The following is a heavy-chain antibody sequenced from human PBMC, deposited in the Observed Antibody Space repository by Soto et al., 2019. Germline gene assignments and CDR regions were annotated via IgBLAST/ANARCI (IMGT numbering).Heavy chain of an antibody. V-gene: IGHV2-5*01. CDR1: GFSLRTTGVG. CDR2: IYWNDDK. D-gene: IGHD3-16*01. CDR3: AHTWGLPFDY. Sequence: QITLKESGPTLVEPTQTLTLTCTYSGFSLRTTGVGVGWIRQPPGKALEWLGIIYWNDDKRYSPSLKNRFTLTSDTSTSQVVLTMTNMDPVDTATYYCAHTWGLPFDYWGQGTLVIVSS. J-gene: IGHJ4*02.